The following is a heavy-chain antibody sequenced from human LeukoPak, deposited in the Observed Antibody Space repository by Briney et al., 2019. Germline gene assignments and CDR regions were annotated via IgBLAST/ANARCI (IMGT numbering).Heavy chain of an antibody. CDR1: GASIRSHY. V-gene: IGHV4-34*01. Sequence: PSETLSLTCTVSGASIRSHYWSWIRQPPGKGLEWIGEINHSGSTNYNPSLKSRVTISVDTSKNQFSLKLSSVTAADTAVYYCARGRGTGVSFNYWGQGTLVTVSS. D-gene: IGHD3-16*01. J-gene: IGHJ4*02. CDR2: INHSGST. CDR3: ARGRGTGVSFNY.